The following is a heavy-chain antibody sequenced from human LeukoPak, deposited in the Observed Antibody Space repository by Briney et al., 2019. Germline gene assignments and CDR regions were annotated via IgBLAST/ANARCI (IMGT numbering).Heavy chain of an antibody. CDR2: ISGSGGST. CDR3: ARDRGSGDYNGGYSDY. J-gene: IGHJ4*02. Sequence: PGGSLRLSCAASGFTFSSYATSWVRQAPGKGLEWVSAISGSGGSTYYADSVKGRFTISRDNSKNTLYLQMNSLRDEDTAVYYCARDRGSGDYNGGYSDYWGQGTLVTVSS. V-gene: IGHV3-23*01. D-gene: IGHD3-22*01. CDR1: GFTFSSYA.